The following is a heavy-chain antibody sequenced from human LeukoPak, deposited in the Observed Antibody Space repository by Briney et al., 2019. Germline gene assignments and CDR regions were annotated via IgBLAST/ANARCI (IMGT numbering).Heavy chain of an antibody. CDR2: IYTSGST. V-gene: IGHV4-4*07. Sequence: SETLSLTCTVSGGSISSYYWSWIRQPAGKGLEWIGRIYTSGSTNYNPSLKSRATMSVDTSKNQFSLKLSSVTAADTAVYYCARGRGPAAGNWFDPWGQGTLVTVSS. J-gene: IGHJ5*02. CDR1: GGSISSYY. D-gene: IGHD2-2*01. CDR3: ARGRGPAAGNWFDP.